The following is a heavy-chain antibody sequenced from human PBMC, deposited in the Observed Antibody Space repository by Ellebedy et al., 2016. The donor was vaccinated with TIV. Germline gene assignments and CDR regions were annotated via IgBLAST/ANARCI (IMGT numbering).Heavy chain of an antibody. V-gene: IGHV4-30-2*01. J-gene: IGHJ5*02. Sequence: SETLSLTCAASGGSISSGGYSWSWIRQPPGKGLEWIGYIYHSGSTNYNPSLKSRVTISEDTSKNQFSLKLSSVTAADTAVYYCARQSRAVAGTLHWFDPWGQGTLVTVSS. D-gene: IGHD6-19*01. CDR2: IYHSGST. CDR1: GGSISSGGYS. CDR3: ARQSRAVAGTLHWFDP.